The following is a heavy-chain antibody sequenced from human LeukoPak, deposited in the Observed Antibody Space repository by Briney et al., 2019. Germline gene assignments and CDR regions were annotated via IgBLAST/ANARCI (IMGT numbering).Heavy chain of an antibody. CDR3: ARTFRESYYDFWSGYSTLDY. Sequence: SETLSLTCAVYGGSFSGYYWSWIRQPPGKGLEWIGEINHSGSTNYNPSLMSRVTISVDTSKNQFSLKLSSVTAADTAVYYCARTFRESYYDFWSGYSTLDYWGQGTLVTVSS. J-gene: IGHJ4*02. CDR2: INHSGST. D-gene: IGHD3-3*01. CDR1: GGSFSGYY. V-gene: IGHV4-34*01.